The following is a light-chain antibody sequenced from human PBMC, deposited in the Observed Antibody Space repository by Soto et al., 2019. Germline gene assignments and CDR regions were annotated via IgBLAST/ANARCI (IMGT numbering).Light chain of an antibody. CDR1: PSASSSY. CDR3: QQYGSSPRT. J-gene: IGKJ2*01. Sequence: EIVLTQSPGTLSLSPGERATLSCRASPSASSSYLAWYQQKPGQAPRLLIYVASSRATGIPDRFSGGGSGTDFTLTISRLEPEDLPVYYCQQYGSSPRTFGQATKLEIK. CDR2: VAS. V-gene: IGKV3-20*01.